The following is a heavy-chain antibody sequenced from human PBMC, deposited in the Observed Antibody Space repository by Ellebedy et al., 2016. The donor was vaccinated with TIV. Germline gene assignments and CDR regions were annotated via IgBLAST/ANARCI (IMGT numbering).Heavy chain of an antibody. CDR3: ARDQWLGRAYYFDY. CDR1: GFTFSNYW. CDR2: IKQDGSEK. D-gene: IGHD6-19*01. J-gene: IGHJ4*02. Sequence: GGSLRLSCAASGFTFSNYWMTWVRQAPGKGLEWVANIKQDGSEKYYVDSVEGRFSISRDNAKKSLYLQMNSLTDEDTAVYYCARDQWLGRAYYFDYWGQGTLLTVSS. V-gene: IGHV3-7*01.